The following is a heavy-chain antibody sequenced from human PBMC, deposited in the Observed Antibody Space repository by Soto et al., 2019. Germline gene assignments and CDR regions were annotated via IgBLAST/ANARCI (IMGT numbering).Heavy chain of an antibody. CDR1: GHAFTGHH. D-gene: IGHD2-21*02. CDR2: IDLDIGDT. CDR3: GLEPTGTAGFDY. Sequence: ASVKVSCKASGHAFTGHHMHWVRQAPGQGLEWMGLIDLDIGDTKYAQKFQGRVTSTSDTSITTVYMELRGLRSDDTAVYYCGLEPTGTAGFDYWGQGTLVTVSS. V-gene: IGHV1-2*02. J-gene: IGHJ4*02.